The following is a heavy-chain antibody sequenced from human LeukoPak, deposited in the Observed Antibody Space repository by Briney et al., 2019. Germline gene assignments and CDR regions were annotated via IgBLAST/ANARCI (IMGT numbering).Heavy chain of an antibody. J-gene: IGHJ4*02. V-gene: IGHV4-61*02. Sequence: SQTLSLTCTVSGGSISSGSYYWSWIRQPAGKGLEWIGRIYTSGSTNYNPSLKSRVTISVDTSKNQFSLKLSSVTAADTAVYYCARVGKYSGSYPDYWGQGTLVTVSS. CDR2: IYTSGST. D-gene: IGHD1-26*01. CDR1: GGSISSGSYY. CDR3: ARVGKYSGSYPDY.